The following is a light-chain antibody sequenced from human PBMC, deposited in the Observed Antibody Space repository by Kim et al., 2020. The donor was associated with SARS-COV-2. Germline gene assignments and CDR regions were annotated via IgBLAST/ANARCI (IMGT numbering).Light chain of an antibody. CDR1: QSISNW. CDR2: DAS. CDR3: QQYNSYSWT. Sequence: DIQMTQSPSTLSASVGDRVTITCRASQSISNWLAWYQQKPGKAPTLLIYDASTLQSGVPSRFSGSGSGTEFTLIINSLQPDDFATYYCQQYNSYSWTFGQGTKVDIK. J-gene: IGKJ1*01. V-gene: IGKV1-5*01.